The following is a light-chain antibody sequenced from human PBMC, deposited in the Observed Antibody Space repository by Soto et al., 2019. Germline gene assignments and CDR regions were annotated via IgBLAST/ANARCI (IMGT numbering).Light chain of an antibody. CDR2: KAS. Sequence: DIPMTQSPSTLSGSGGETVTITFRASQTISSWLAWYQQKPGKAPKLLIYKASTLKSGVPARFSGSGSGTEFTLTISSLQSEDFAVYYCQQYNNWPRTFGQGTKVDIK. CDR3: QQYNNWPRT. CDR1: QTISSW. J-gene: IGKJ1*01. V-gene: IGKV1-5*03.